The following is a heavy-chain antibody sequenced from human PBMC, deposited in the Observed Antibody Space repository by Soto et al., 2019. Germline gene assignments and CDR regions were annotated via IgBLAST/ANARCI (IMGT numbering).Heavy chain of an antibody. CDR1: GFTFSSYA. CDR3: AKTPTVTTHYYYYMDV. CDR2: ISGSGGST. J-gene: IGHJ6*03. V-gene: IGHV3-23*01. Sequence: EVQLLESGGGLVQPGGSLRLSCAASGFTFSSYAMSWVRQAPGKGLEWVSAISGSGGSTYYADSVKGRFIISRDNSKNTLYLQMNSLRAEDTAVYYCAKTPTVTTHYYYYMDVWGKGTTVTVSS. D-gene: IGHD4-17*01.